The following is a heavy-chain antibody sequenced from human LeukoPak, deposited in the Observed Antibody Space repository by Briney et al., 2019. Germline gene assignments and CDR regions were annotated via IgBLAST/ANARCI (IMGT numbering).Heavy chain of an antibody. D-gene: IGHD3-22*01. V-gene: IGHV4-59*12. CDR1: GGSISSYY. J-gene: IGHJ4*02. CDR2: IYYSGST. Sequence: SETLSLTCTVSGGSISSYYWSWIRQPPGKGLEWIGYIYYSGSTNYNPSLKSRVTISVDTSKNQFSLKLSSVTAADTAVYYCARDFRITMIVVVFDYWGQGTLVTVSS. CDR3: ARDFRITMIVVVFDY.